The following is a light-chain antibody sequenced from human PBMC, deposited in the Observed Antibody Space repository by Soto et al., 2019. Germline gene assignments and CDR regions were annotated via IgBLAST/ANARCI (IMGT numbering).Light chain of an antibody. Sequence: QSALTQPASVSGSPGQSITISCSGTSNDVGGYDYVSWYQQQPGKAPKLVIYEVSNRPSWVSNRFSGSKSGNTASLTISGLQPEDEADYYCNSYTSSSTLVFGGGTKVTVL. V-gene: IGLV2-14*01. J-gene: IGLJ2*01. CDR2: EVS. CDR3: NSYTSSSTLV. CDR1: SNDVGGYDY.